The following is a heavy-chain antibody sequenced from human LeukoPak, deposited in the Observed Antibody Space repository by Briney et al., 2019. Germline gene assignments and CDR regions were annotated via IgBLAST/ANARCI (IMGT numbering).Heavy chain of an antibody. V-gene: IGHV4-39*01. J-gene: IGHJ4*02. CDR2: IYYSGST. D-gene: IGHD5-18*01. Sequence: SETLSLTCTVSGGSINSGTYYWGWIRQPPGKGLEWIGIIYYSGSTYYNPSLKSRVTISVDTSKNQFSLKLSSVTAADTAVYYCASPRGYSYGYNCWGQGTLVTVSS. CDR3: ASPRGYSYGYNC. CDR1: GGSINSGTYY.